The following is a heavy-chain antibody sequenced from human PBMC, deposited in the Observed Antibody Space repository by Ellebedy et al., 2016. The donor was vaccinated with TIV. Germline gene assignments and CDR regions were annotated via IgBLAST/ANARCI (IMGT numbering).Heavy chain of an antibody. J-gene: IGHJ4*02. D-gene: IGHD3-3*01. V-gene: IGHV3-66*01. CDR1: GFTVSSNF. CDR2: LYSGGLA. CDR3: ARDLVAIYGVVGDY. Sequence: PGGSLRLSCAVSGFTVSSNFMSWVRQAPGKGLEWVSVLYSGGLAYYADSVKGRFIISRDDFQNTLYLQMNSLRVEDTAVYYCARDLVAIYGVVGDYWGQGTLVTVSS.